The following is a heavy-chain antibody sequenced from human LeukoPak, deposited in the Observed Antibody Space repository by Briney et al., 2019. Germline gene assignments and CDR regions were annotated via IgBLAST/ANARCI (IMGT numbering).Heavy chain of an antibody. J-gene: IGHJ2*01. CDR2: INHSGST. V-gene: IGHV4-34*01. Sequence: SETLSLTCAVYGGSFSGYYWSWIRQPPGKGLEWIGEINHSGSTNYNPSLKSRVTISVDTSKNQFSLKLSSVTAADTAVYYCARLRWDPYWYFDLWGRGTLVTVSS. CDR3: ARLRWDPYWYFDL. D-gene: IGHD4-23*01. CDR1: GGSFSGYY.